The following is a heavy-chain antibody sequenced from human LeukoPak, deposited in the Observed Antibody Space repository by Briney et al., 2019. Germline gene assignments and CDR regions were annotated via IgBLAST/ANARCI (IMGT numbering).Heavy chain of an antibody. J-gene: IGHJ6*03. CDR1: GYTFTSYA. V-gene: IGHV1-69*06. CDR2: IIPIFGTA. CDR3: ARGVTGYSSGWSTYYYYYMDV. D-gene: IGHD6-19*01. Sequence: VASVKVSCKASGYTFTSYAMNWVRQAPGQGLEWMGGIIPIFGTANYAQKFQGRVTITADKSTSTAYMELSSLRSEDTAVYYCARGVTGYSSGWSTYYYYYMDVWGKGTTVTVSS.